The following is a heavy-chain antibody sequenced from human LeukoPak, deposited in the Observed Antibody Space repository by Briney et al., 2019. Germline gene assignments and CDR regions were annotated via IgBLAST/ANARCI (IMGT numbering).Heavy chain of an antibody. V-gene: IGHV3-72*01. D-gene: IGHD6-19*01. CDR1: GLSFSDHY. J-gene: IGHJ4*02. CDR2: SRNKANSYTT. CDR3: ASNLAVAGTFHY. Sequence: GGSLRLSCAASGLSFSDHYIEWVRQAPGKGLEWVARSRNKANSYTTEYAASVKGRFTISRDGSKNSLYLQMNTLKAEDTAVYFCASNLAVAGTFHYWSQGTLVTVSS.